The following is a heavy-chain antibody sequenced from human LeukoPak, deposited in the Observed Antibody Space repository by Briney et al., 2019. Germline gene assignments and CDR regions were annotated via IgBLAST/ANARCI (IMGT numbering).Heavy chain of an antibody. CDR3: ARGDEFDYYYMDV. CDR2: INWNGGST. Sequence: GRSLRLSCAASGFTFDDYGMSWVRQAPGKGLEWVSGINWNGGSTGYADSVKGRFTISRDNAKNSLYLQMNSLRAEDTALYYCARGDEFDYYYMDVWGKGTTVTVSS. V-gene: IGHV3-20*04. CDR1: GFTFDDYG. J-gene: IGHJ6*03.